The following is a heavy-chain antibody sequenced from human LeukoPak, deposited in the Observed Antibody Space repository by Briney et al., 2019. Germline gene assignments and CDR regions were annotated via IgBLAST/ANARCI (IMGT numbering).Heavy chain of an antibody. CDR2: IYYSGST. CDR1: GGSISSSSFY. V-gene: IGHV4-39*07. J-gene: IGHJ4*02. CDR3: ARDSGYSYRLNYFDY. Sequence: PSETLSLTCTVSGGSISSSSFYWGWIRQPPGKGLEWIGSIYYSGSTSYSPSLKSRVTMSVDTSTNQFSLKLTSVTAADTAVYYCARDSGYSYRLNYFDYWGQGTLVTVSS. D-gene: IGHD5-18*01.